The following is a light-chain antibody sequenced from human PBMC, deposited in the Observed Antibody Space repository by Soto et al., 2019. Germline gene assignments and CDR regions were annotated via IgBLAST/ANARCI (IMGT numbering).Light chain of an antibody. CDR1: QSVSSSY. J-gene: IGKJ4*01. V-gene: IGKV3-11*01. CDR2: DVS. Sequence: EIVLTQSPGTLSLSPGERATFSCRASQSVSSSYIAWYQQKRGQAPRRLIYDVSNRATGVPARFSGSGSETDFSLTISSLEPEDFAVYYCQQRSNWPLTFGGGTKVDI. CDR3: QQRSNWPLT.